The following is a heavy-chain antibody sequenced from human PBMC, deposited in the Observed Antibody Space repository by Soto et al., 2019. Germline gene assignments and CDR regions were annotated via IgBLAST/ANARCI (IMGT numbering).Heavy chain of an antibody. D-gene: IGHD6-13*01. V-gene: IGHV4-34*01. CDR1: GGSFSGHY. CDR3: ARVGALGSSSCFDY. Sequence: SETLSLTCAVSGGSFSGHYWSWIRLPPGKGLEWIGELNHSGSTNYNPSLKSRVTISVDTSKNQFSLKLSSVTAADTAVYFCARVGALGSSSCFDYWGQGTLVTVSS. CDR2: LNHSGST. J-gene: IGHJ4*02.